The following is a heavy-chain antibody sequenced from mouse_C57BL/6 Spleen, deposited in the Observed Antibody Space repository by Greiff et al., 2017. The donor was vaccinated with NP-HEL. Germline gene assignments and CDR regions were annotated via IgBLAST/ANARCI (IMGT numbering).Heavy chain of an antibody. V-gene: IGHV5-4*01. D-gene: IGHD3-2*02. CDR3: ARDAELRNWFAY. CDR1: GFTFSSYA. Sequence: DVKLQESGGGLVKPGGSLKLSCAASGFTFSSYAMSWVRQTPEKRLEWVATISDGGSYTYYPDNVKGRFTISRDNAKNNLYLQMSHLKSEDTAMYYCARDAELRNWFAYWGQGTLVTVSA. CDR2: ISDGGSYT. J-gene: IGHJ3*01.